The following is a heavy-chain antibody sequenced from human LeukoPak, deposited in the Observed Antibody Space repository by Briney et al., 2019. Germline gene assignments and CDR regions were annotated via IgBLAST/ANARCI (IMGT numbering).Heavy chain of an antibody. Sequence: PGGSLRLSCAASGFTFSTYAMSWVRQAPGEGLECVSSITGSGGDSTYYADSVKGRFTISRDNSKNTLYLQMNSLRAEDTAVYHCAKWSGKYYYYYYMDVWGKGTTVTVSS. CDR3: AKWSGKYYYYYYMDV. V-gene: IGHV3-23*01. CDR1: GFTFSTYA. D-gene: IGHD3-3*01. CDR2: ITGSGGDST. J-gene: IGHJ6*03.